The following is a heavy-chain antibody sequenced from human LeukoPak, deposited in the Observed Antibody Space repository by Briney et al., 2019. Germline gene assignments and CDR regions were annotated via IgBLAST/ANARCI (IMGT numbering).Heavy chain of an antibody. Sequence: GGSLRLSCAASGFTFSSYGMHWVRQAPGKGLEWVAVIWYDGSNKYYADSVKGRFTISRDNSKNTLYLQMNSLRAEDTAVYSCARDVAYYDSSDDYWGQGTLVTVSS. CDR2: IWYDGSNK. D-gene: IGHD3-22*01. J-gene: IGHJ4*02. CDR1: GFTFSSYG. V-gene: IGHV3-33*01. CDR3: ARDVAYYDSSDDY.